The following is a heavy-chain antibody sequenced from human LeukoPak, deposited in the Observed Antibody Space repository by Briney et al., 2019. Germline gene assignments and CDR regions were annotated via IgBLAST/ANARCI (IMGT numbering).Heavy chain of an antibody. CDR3: ARRSPNYYFDY. V-gene: IGHV3-21*01. CDR1: GFTFSNYN. Sequence: PGGSLRLSCAASGFTFSNYNMNWVRQAPGKGLEWVSSISSSNNYIYYADPVKGRFTISRDNAKNSLYLQMNSLRAEDTAVYYCARRSPNYYFDYWGQGTPVTVSS. J-gene: IGHJ4*02. CDR2: ISSSNNYI.